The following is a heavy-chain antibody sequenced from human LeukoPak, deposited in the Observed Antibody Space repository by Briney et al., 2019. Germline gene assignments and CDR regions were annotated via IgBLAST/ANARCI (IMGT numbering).Heavy chain of an antibody. CDR3: AREQCSGNSCYYY. D-gene: IGHD2-15*01. CDR2: INQDGSEK. J-gene: IGHJ4*02. V-gene: IGHV3-7*01. Sequence: PGGSLRLSCAASGFSFSSFWMSWVRQAPGKGLEWVANINQDGSEKNYVDSVKGRFTISRDGAKNLLYLQMNSPRAEDAAVYYCAREQCSGNSCYYYWCQGTLVTVSS. CDR1: GFSFSSFW.